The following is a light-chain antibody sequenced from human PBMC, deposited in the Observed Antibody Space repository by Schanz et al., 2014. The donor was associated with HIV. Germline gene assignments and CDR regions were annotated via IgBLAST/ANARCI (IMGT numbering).Light chain of an antibody. J-gene: IGKJ3*01. CDR1: QTVSSN. CDR3: QQYGSSLIT. V-gene: IGKV3-15*01. CDR2: DVS. Sequence: EIVLTQSPATLSVSPGQRATLSCRASQTVSSNLAWYQQKPGQAPRLLIYDVSTRATGIPVRFSGSGSGTDFTLTISKLEPEDFAVYYCQQYGSSLITFGPGTKVDVK.